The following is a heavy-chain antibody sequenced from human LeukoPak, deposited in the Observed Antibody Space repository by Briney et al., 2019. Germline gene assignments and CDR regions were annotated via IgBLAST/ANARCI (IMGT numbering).Heavy chain of an antibody. CDR1: GASISSYY. CDR2: IYDSGST. V-gene: IGHV4-59*01. J-gene: IGHJ4*02. D-gene: IGHD6-19*01. CDR3: ANYYNRGWSGSFDY. Sequence: PSETLSLTCTVSGASISSYYWSWIRQPPGKGLEWIGYIYDSGSTNYNPSLKSRVTISADTSKNQFSLKVRFVTAADTAVYYCANYYNRGWSGSFDYWGQGTLVTVSS.